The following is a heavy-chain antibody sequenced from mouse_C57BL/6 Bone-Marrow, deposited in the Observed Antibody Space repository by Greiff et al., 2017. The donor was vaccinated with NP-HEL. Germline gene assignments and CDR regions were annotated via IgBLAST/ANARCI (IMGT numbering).Heavy chain of an antibody. V-gene: IGHV5-4*01. CDR3: ARACGSSSYYAMDY. Sequence: VQLKESGGGLVKPGGSLKLSCAASGFTFSSYAMSWVRQTPEKRLEWVATISDGGSYTYYPDNVKGRFTISRDNAKNNLYLQMSHLKSEDTAMYYCARACGSSSYYAMDYWGQGTSVTVSS. D-gene: IGHD1-1*01. CDR1: GFTFSSYA. CDR2: ISDGGSYT. J-gene: IGHJ4*01.